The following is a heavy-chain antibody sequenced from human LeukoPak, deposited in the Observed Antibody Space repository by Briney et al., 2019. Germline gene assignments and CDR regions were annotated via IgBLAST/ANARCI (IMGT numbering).Heavy chain of an antibody. Sequence: GGSLRLSCAASGFTFSSYAMSWVRQAPGKGLEWVSSISGTGGNTYYADSVKGRFTISRDNSKNTLYLQMNSLRAEDTAVYYCANVPYYGSVTPFDHWGQGTLVTVSS. J-gene: IGHJ4*02. CDR3: ANVPYYGSVTPFDH. CDR1: GFTFSSYA. D-gene: IGHD3-10*01. CDR2: ISGTGGNT. V-gene: IGHV3-23*01.